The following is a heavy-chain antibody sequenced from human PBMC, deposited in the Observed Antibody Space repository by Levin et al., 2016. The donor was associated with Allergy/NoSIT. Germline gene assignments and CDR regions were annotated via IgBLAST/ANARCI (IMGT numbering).Heavy chain of an antibody. J-gene: IGHJ4*02. D-gene: IGHD2-2*02. V-gene: IGHV5-51*01. CDR3: ARLGPCSSTSCYSRDPLSKPLDY. CDR2: IYPGDSDT. Sequence: VRQMPGKGLEWMGIIYPGDSDTRYSPSFQGQVTISADKSISTAYLQWSSLKASDTAMYYCARLGPCSSTSCYSRDPLSKPLDYWGQGTLVTVSS.